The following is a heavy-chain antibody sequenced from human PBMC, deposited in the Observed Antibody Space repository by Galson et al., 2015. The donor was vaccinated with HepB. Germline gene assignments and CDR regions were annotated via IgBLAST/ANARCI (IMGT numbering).Heavy chain of an antibody. J-gene: IGHJ4*02. V-gene: IGHV1-18*01. CDR2: ISAYNGNT. Sequence: SVKVSCKASGYTFTSYGISWVRQAPGQGLEWMGWISAYNGNTNYAQKLQGRVTMTTDTSTSTAYMELRSLRSDDTAVYYCARDVNYCSSTSCSDYFDYWGQGTLVTVSS. CDR1: GYTFTSYG. D-gene: IGHD2-2*01. CDR3: ARDVNYCSSTSCSDYFDY.